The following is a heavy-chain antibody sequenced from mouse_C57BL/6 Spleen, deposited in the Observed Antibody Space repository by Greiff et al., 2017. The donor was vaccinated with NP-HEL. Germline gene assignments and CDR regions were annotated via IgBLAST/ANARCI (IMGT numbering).Heavy chain of an antibody. Sequence: EVQLVESGGDLVKPGGSLKLSCAASGFTFSSYGMSWVRQTPDKSLEWVATISSAGSYTYYPDSVKGRSTISRDNAKNTLYLQLSSLKSEDTAMDYCARHYDGYYFDYWGQGTTLTVSS. V-gene: IGHV5-6*01. D-gene: IGHD2-3*01. CDR3: ARHYDGYYFDY. CDR2: ISSAGSYT. J-gene: IGHJ2*01. CDR1: GFTFSSYG.